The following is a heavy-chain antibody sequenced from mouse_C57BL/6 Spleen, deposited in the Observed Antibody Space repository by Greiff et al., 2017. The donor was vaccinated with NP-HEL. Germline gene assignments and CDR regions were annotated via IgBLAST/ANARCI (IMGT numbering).Heavy chain of an antibody. CDR2: INPSSGYT. CDR3: ARGPTGSWFAY. CDR1: GYTFTSSW. D-gene: IGHD4-1*02. Sequence: VQLQQSGAELAKPGASVKLTCKASGYTFTSSWMHWVKQRPGQGLEWIGYINPSSGYTKYNQKFKDKATLTADKSSSTAYMQLSSLTYEDSAVYYGARGPTGSWFAYRGQGTLVTVSA. J-gene: IGHJ3*01. V-gene: IGHV1-7*01.